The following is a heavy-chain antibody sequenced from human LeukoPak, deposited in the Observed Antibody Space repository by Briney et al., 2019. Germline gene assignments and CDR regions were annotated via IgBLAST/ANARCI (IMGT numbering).Heavy chain of an antibody. J-gene: IGHJ5*02. Sequence: GGSLRLSCAASGFTFSSYAMNWVRQVPGKGLEWVSSISGSGGNTYYADSVKSRFTISRDNSKNTLYLQMNSLRADDTAVYYCAKKGRYGDYPANWFDPWGQGTLVTVSS. D-gene: IGHD4-17*01. CDR3: AKKGRYGDYPANWFDP. V-gene: IGHV3-23*01. CDR1: GFTFSSYA. CDR2: ISGSGGNT.